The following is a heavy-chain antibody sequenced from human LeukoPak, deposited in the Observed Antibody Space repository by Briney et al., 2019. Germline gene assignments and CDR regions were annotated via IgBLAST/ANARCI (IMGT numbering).Heavy chain of an antibody. D-gene: IGHD3-10*01. CDR2: ISNSAGST. Sequence: PGGSLRLSCAASGFTFSSYGMHWVRQAPGKGLEWVSAISNSAGSTYYADSVKGRFTISRDNSKNTLYLQMNSLRAEDTAVYYCAKPSPLNMVRGQFDYWGQGTLVTVSS. J-gene: IGHJ4*02. CDR3: AKPSPLNMVRGQFDY. V-gene: IGHV3-23*01. CDR1: GFTFSSYG.